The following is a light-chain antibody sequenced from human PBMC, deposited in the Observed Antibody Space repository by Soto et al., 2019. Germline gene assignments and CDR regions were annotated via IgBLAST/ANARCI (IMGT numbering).Light chain of an antibody. CDR1: SSDVGSYNL. CDR3: CSYAGSSIVVV. Sequence: QSALTQPASVSGSPGQSITISCTGISSDVGSYNLVSWYQQHPGKAPKLMIYEGTKRPSGVSNRFSGSKSGNTASLTISGLQAEDEADYYCCSYAGSSIVVVFGGGTKVTVL. J-gene: IGLJ2*01. V-gene: IGLV2-23*03. CDR2: EGT.